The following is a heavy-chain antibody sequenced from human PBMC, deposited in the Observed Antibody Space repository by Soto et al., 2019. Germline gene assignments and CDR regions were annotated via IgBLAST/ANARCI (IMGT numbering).Heavy chain of an antibody. CDR1: GGSISSGGYS. V-gene: IGHV4-30-2*01. J-gene: IGHJ4*02. D-gene: IGHD3-10*01. CDR2: IYHSGST. Sequence: TSETLSLTCAVSGGSISSGGYSWSWIRQPPGKVLEWIGYIYHSGSTYYNPSLKSRVTISVDSSKNQFSLKLSSVTAADTAVYYCARENNVLPGGYFDYWGQGTLVTVSS. CDR3: ARENNVLPGGYFDY.